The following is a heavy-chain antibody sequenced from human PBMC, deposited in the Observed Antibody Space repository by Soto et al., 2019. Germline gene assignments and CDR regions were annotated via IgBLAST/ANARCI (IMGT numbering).Heavy chain of an antibody. CDR3: AKDWGIAVAAH. CDR2: ISHDGGNK. D-gene: IGHD6-19*01. CDR1: GFTFSSTG. J-gene: IGHJ4*02. Sequence: QVQLVESGGGVVQPGGALRLSCAASGFTFSSTGMHWVRQAPGKGLEWVAVISHDGGNKHYGDSVKGRFTISRDNSKNTLYLQMNSLRADDTAVYYCAKDWGIAVAAHWGQGTLVTVSS. V-gene: IGHV3-30*18.